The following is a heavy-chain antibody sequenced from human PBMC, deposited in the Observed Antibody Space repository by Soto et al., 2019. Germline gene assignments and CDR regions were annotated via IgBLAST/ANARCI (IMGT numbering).Heavy chain of an antibody. D-gene: IGHD3-16*01. V-gene: IGHV3-11*05. CDR3: ARKGKVDVCGSDFPFDC. CDR1: GFTFSDYY. J-gene: IGHJ4*02. Sequence: QVQLVESGGGLVKPGGSLRLSCAASGFTFSDYYMSWIRQAPGKGLEGVSYISSSSSYTNFADSVKGRFTISRDNAKNSLNLQMNSLSAADTAVYYCARKGKVDVCGSDFPFDCWGQGTLVTVFS. CDR2: ISSSSSYT.